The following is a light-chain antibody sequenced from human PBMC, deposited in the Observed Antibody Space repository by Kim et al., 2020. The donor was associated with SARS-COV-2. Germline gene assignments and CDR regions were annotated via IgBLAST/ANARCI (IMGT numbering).Light chain of an antibody. V-gene: IGKV3-20*01. CDR1: QSVNSNF. Sequence: PGERATPSCRASQSVNSNFLAWYQHKPGQPPRLLIYGGSSRATGIPDRFSGSGSGADFTLIISRLEPEDFAVYYCQQYGSSPPYTFGQGTKLEIK. CDR3: QQYGSSPPYT. CDR2: GGS. J-gene: IGKJ2*01.